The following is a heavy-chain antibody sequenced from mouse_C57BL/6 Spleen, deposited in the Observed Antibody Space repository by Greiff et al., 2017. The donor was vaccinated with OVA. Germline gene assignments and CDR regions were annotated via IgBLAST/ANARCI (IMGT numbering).Heavy chain of an antibody. CDR2: IDPNRGGT. Sequence: QVQLQQPGAELVKPGASVKLSCKASGYTFTSYWMHWVKQRPGRGLEWIGRIDPNRGGTKYNAKLKSKATLTVDKPSSTVYMQLSSLTSEDTAVYYCARGDYYGSSYGYYARDYWGQGTSVTVSS. D-gene: IGHD1-1*01. J-gene: IGHJ4*01. CDR3: ARGDYYGSSYGYYARDY. CDR1: GYTFTSYW. V-gene: IGHV1-72*01.